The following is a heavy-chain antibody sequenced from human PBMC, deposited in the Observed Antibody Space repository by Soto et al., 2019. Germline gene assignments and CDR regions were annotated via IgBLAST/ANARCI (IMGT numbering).Heavy chain of an antibody. CDR1: GGSISSYY. D-gene: IGHD7-27*01. CDR3: ARQQSWVEAYFDY. J-gene: IGHJ4*02. Sequence: SETLSLTCTVSGGSISSYYWSWIRQPPGKGLEWIGYIYYSGSTNYNPSLKSRVTISVDTSKNQFSLKLSSVTAADTAVYYCARQQSWVEAYFDYWGQGTLVTAPQ. V-gene: IGHV4-59*08. CDR2: IYYSGST.